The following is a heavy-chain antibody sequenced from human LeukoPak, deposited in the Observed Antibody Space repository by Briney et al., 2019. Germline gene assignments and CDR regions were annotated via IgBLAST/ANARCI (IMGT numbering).Heavy chain of an antibody. CDR2: ISSGGSSI. V-gene: IGHV3-11*01. CDR1: GLTFSDYH. CDR3: ARRPAAGRCFDY. J-gene: IGHJ4*02. D-gene: IGHD6-13*01. Sequence: GGSLRLSCAVSGLTFSDYHMSWIRQAPGKGLEWVSYISSGGSSISHADSVKGRFTISRDNAENSLYLQMNSLRAEDTAVYYCARRPAAGRCFDYWGQGTLVTVSS.